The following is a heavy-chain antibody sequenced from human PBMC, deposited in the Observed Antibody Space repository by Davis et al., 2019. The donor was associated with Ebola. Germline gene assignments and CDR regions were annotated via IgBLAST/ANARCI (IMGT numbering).Heavy chain of an antibody. J-gene: IGHJ4*02. CDR2: ISYDGSNK. V-gene: IGHV3-30*03. D-gene: IGHD1-1*01. CDR3: ARAQFPTTSDH. CDR1: GFTFSSYG. Sequence: GESLKISCAASGFTFSSYGMHWVRQAPGKGLEWVAVISYDGSNKYYADSVKGRFTISRDNSKNTLYLQMNSLRAEDMAVYYCARAQFPTTSDHWGQGTLVTVSS.